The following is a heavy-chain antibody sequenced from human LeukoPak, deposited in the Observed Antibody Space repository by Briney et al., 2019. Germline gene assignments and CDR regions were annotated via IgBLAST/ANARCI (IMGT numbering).Heavy chain of an antibody. CDR3: ARLLAARIYYYMDV. Sequence: NPSETLSLTCTVSGGSISSYYWSWIRQPAGKGLEWIGRIYTSGSTNYNPSLKSRVTMSVDTSKNQFSLHLNSVTAADTAVFYCARLLAARIYYYMDVWGKGTTVTVSS. CDR2: IYTSGST. CDR1: GGSISSYY. V-gene: IGHV4-4*07. J-gene: IGHJ6*03. D-gene: IGHD3-3*02.